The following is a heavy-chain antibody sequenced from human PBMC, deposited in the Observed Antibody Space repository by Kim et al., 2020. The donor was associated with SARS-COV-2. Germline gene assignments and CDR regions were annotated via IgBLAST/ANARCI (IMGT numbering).Heavy chain of an antibody. CDR3: ARQLYYYDSNGYHPFDK. Sequence: SVNVACKASRGTFNNFAINWVRQAPGQGLEWVGRVIPTLDIGNNAQKFQGRVTITADKSTSTAYMELSSLRSEDTAVYYCARQLYYYDSNGYHPFDKWG. D-gene: IGHD3-22*01. CDR2: VIPTLDIG. J-gene: IGHJ4*01. CDR1: RGTFNNFA. V-gene: IGHV1-69*04.